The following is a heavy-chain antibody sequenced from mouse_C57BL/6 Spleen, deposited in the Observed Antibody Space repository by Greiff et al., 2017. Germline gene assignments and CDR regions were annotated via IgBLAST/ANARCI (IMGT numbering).Heavy chain of an antibody. CDR2: ILPGSGST. Sequence: QVQLQQSGAELMKPGASVKLSCKATGYTFTGYWIEWVKQRPGHGLEWIGEILPGSGSTNYNEKFKGKATFTADTSSNTAYMQLSSLTTEDSAIYYCARSPYDYDVGYYAMDYWGQGTSVTVSS. V-gene: IGHV1-9*01. CDR3: ARSPYDYDVGYYAMDY. D-gene: IGHD2-4*01. CDR1: GYTFTGYW. J-gene: IGHJ4*01.